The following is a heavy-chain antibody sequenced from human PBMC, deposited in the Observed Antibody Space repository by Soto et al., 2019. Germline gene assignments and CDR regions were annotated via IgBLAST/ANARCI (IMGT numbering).Heavy chain of an antibody. J-gene: IGHJ4*02. CDR1: GFTFSTSW. CDR3: ARDYWNYFDY. Sequence: PGGSLRLSCAAAGFTFSTSWMSWVRQAPGKRLEWVANINQDGSGKFYVGSVKGRFTISRDNAQNSLYLQMNSLRAEDTAVYFCARDYWNYFDYWGQGTLVTVSS. D-gene: IGHD1-1*01. V-gene: IGHV3-7*05. CDR2: INQDGSGK.